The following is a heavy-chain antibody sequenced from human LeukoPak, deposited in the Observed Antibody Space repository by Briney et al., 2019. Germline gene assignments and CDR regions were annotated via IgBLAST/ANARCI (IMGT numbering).Heavy chain of an antibody. CDR3: QGGRF. Sequence: GGSLRLSCSASGFTFTNAWMSWVRQAPGKGLEWVGRIKSKTDGGTTDYAAPVKGRFSISRNDSKNTLYLQMNSLKSEDTAVYYCQGGRFWGQGTLVTVSS. V-gene: IGHV3-15*01. D-gene: IGHD1-26*01. J-gene: IGHJ4*02. CDR1: GFTFTNAW. CDR2: IKSKTDGGTT.